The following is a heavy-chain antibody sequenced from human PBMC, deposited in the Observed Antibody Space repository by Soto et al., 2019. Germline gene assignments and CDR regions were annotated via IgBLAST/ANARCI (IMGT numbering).Heavy chain of an antibody. CDR1: GSSISSYY. J-gene: IGHJ4*02. D-gene: IGHD4-17*01. Sequence: TLSLTCTVSGSSISSYYWSWIRQPPGKGLEWIGSIYYSGSTNYNPSLKGRVIISVDSSKKQLSLRLNSVTAADTAVYYCTRVGGYYGDYPNFDYWGQGALVTVSS. CDR3: TRVGGYYGDYPNFDY. V-gene: IGHV4-59*01. CDR2: IYYSGST.